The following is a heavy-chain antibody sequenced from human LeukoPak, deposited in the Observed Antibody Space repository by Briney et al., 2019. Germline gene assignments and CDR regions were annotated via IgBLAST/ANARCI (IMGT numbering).Heavy chain of an antibody. J-gene: IGHJ4*02. V-gene: IGHV4-61*01. CDR2: IYYSGST. D-gene: IGHD3-22*01. CDR3: ARDPSGYFNY. Sequence: SETLSLTCTVSGGSVSSGSYYWSWLRQPPGKGLEWIGYIYYSGSTNYNPSLKSRVTISVDTSKNQFSLKLSSVTAADTAVYYCARDPSGYFNYWGQGTLATVSS. CDR1: GGSVSSGSYY.